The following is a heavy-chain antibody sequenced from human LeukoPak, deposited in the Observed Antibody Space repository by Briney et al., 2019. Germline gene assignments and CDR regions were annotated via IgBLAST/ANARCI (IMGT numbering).Heavy chain of an antibody. CDR2: ISESGSTI. Sequence: PGGSLRFSGAASGFTFSDHYMSWIRQAPGQGLKGVSYISESGSTIYYADSVKGRFTISRDNSKNTLYLQMNSLRAEDTAVYYCAKEEEAYYYMDVWGKGTTVTVSS. V-gene: IGHV3-11*01. CDR3: AKEEEAYYYMDV. J-gene: IGHJ6*03. CDR1: GFTFSDHY.